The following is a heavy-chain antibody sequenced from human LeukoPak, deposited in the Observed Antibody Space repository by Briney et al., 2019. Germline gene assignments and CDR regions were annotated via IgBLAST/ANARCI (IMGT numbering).Heavy chain of an antibody. D-gene: IGHD3-16*01. J-gene: IGHJ5*02. CDR1: GDSITTNSYW. CDR2: IYSSGNS. Sequence: ETLSLTCSISGDSITTNSYWLGWIRQSPGKGLEWIGSIYSSGNSYYNPSLKTRATISPDTSKNQYSLRLTSVTAADTAIYYCARRGIWDLQIGNWFDPWGQGILVIVSS. V-gene: IGHV4-39*01. CDR3: ARRGIWDLQIGNWFDP.